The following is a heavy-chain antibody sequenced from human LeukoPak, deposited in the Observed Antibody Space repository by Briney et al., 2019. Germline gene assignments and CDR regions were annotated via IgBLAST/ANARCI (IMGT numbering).Heavy chain of an antibody. D-gene: IGHD3-3*01. V-gene: IGHV3-30*03. CDR1: GFTFSSYG. J-gene: IGHJ3*02. CDR2: ISFDGGNK. Sequence: KPGGSLRLSCAASGFTFSSYGMLWVRQAPGKGLEWVAVISFDGGNKYSADSVKGRFTISRDNSKNSLYLQMNSLRVKDTAVYYCARVFRPSLTVFIIRGAFDIWGQGTMVTVSS. CDR3: ARVFRPSLTVFIIRGAFDI.